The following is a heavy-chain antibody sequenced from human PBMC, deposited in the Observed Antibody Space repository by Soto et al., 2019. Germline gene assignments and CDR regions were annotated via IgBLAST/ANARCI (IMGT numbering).Heavy chain of an antibody. D-gene: IGHD3-10*01. J-gene: IGHJ4*02. Sequence: PGGSLRLSCVASGITFGNRDMSWVRQAPGEGLEWVSTITDSCGVAKYADSVRGRFAICRDNSKKTLYLQMSSLTAEESAIYYCARESRDSYSGSRIFDFWGRGTLVTVSS. CDR3: ARESRDSYSGSRIFDF. V-gene: IGHV3-23*01. CDR1: GITFGNRD. CDR2: ITDSCGVA.